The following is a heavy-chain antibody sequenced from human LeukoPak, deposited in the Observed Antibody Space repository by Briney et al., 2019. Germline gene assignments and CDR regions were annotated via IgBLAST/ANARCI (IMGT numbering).Heavy chain of an antibody. Sequence: GGSLRLSCAASGFTFDDYAMHWVRQAPGQGLEWVSGISRNSGSIGYADSVKGRFTISRDNAKNSLYLQMNSLRAEDTALYYCAKENSSGWYFTYWGQGTLVTVSS. V-gene: IGHV3-9*01. CDR1: GFTFDDYA. J-gene: IGHJ4*02. CDR2: ISRNSGSI. CDR3: AKENSSGWYFTY. D-gene: IGHD6-19*01.